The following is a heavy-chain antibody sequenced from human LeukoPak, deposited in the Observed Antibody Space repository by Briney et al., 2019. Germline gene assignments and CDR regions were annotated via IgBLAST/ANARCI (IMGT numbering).Heavy chain of an antibody. V-gene: IGHV3-15*01. CDR3: TTTTVGRYYDFWSGYSSDY. CDR2: IKSKTDGGTT. Sequence: GGSLRLSXAASGFTFSNAWMTWVRQAPGKGLEWVGRIKSKTDGGTTDYAAPVKGRFTISRDDSKNTLYLQMNSLKTEDTAVYYCTTTTVGRYYDFWSGYSSDYWGQGTLVTVSS. D-gene: IGHD3-3*01. J-gene: IGHJ4*02. CDR1: GFTFSNAW.